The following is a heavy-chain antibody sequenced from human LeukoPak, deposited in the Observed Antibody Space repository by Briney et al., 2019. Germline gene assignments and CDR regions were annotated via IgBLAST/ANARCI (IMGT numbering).Heavy chain of an antibody. CDR1: GFTFSSYA. CDR3: ARVPSHDSSGYHCDY. D-gene: IGHD3-22*01. V-gene: IGHV3-30-3*01. J-gene: IGHJ4*02. Sequence: GRSLRLSCAASGFTFSSYAMHWVRQAPGKGLEWVAVISYDGSNKYYADSVKGRFTISRDNSKNTLYLQMNSMRAEDTAVYYCARVPSHDSSGYHCDYWGQGTLVTVSS. CDR2: ISYDGSNK.